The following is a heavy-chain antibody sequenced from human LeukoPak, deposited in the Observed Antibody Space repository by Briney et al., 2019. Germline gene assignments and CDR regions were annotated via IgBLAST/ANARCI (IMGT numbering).Heavy chain of an antibody. Sequence: VGSLRLSRAASGFTVSSNYMSWVRQAPGKGLEWVSVIYSGGRTEYADSVKGRFTISRDNSKNTLYLQMNSLRAEDTAVYYCARESGSYYGVTLDYWGQETLVPVSS. CDR1: GFTVSSNY. CDR3: ARESGSYYGVTLDY. CDR2: IYSGGRT. J-gene: IGHJ4*02. D-gene: IGHD1-26*01. V-gene: IGHV3-66*01.